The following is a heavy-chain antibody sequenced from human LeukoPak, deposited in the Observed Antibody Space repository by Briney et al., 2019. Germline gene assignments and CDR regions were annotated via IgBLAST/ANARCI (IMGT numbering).Heavy chain of an antibody. CDR2: IYYSGST. V-gene: IGHV4-59*01. J-gene: IGHJ5*02. CDR3: ARRQPYGDYGS. D-gene: IGHD4-17*01. Sequence: SETLSLTCTVSGGSISSYYWSWIRQPPGKGLEWIGYIYYSGSTNYNPSLKSRVTISVDTSKNQFSLKLSSVTAADTAVYYCARRQPYGDYGSWGQGTLVTVSS. CDR1: GGSISSYY.